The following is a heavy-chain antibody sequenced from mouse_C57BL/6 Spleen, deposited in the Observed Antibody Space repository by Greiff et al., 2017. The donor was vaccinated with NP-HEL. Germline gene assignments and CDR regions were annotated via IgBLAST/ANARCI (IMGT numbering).Heavy chain of an antibody. CDR3: TREDYDYGYAMDY. D-gene: IGHD2-4*01. CDR2: ISSGGDYI. J-gene: IGHJ4*01. V-gene: IGHV5-9-1*02. Sequence: EVKLMESGEGLVKPGGSLKLSCAASGFTFSSYAMSWVRQTPEKRLEWVAYISSGGDYIYYADTVKGRFTISRDNARNTLYLQMSSLKSEDTAMYYCTREDYDYGYAMDYWGQGTSVTVSS. CDR1: GFTFSSYA.